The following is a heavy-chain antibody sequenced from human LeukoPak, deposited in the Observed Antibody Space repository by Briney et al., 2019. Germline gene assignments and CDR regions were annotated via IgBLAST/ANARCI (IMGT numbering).Heavy chain of an antibody. CDR1: GFTFSTFS. V-gene: IGHV3-23*01. Sequence: GGSLRLSCAASGFTFSTFSMIWVRQPPGKGLDWVSSIFPCCGEIHYADSVRGRFTISRDNSKSTLSLQMNSLRAEDTAIYYCATYRQVLLPFESWGQGTLVTVSS. CDR2: IFPCCGEI. J-gene: IGHJ4*02. D-gene: IGHD2-8*02. CDR3: ATYRQVLLPFES.